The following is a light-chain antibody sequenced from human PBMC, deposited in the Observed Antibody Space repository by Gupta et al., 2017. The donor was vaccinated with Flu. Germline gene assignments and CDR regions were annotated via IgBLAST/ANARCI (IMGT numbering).Light chain of an antibody. CDR2: DDS. J-gene: IGLJ3*02. CDR1: NIGSKS. Sequence: SSVLTQPPSVSVAPGQTARITCGGDNIGSKSVHWYEQKPGQAPVLVVYDDSARPSGSPERFSGSNSGNTATLTISXVXDGEEAXYYCQVWHTSSDNLRVFGGGTKLTVL. V-gene: IGLV3-21*02. CDR3: QVWHTSSDNLRV.